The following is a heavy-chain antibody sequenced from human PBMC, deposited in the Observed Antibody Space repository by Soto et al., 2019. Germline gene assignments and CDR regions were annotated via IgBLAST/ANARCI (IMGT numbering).Heavy chain of an antibody. D-gene: IGHD1-20*01. CDR2: IYVTGAV. J-gene: IGHJ5*02. V-gene: IGHV4-31*03. Sequence: NLSLPCSVSGSALNSGNYYWSWIRQVPGKGLEWIGHIYVTGAVDYNPSLRDRITISQDTSERQFSLNLRLVTAADTAVYYCARLIIDTNNYKWFARWRPGTLVTV. CDR3: ARLIIDTNNYKWFAR. CDR1: GSALNSGNYY.